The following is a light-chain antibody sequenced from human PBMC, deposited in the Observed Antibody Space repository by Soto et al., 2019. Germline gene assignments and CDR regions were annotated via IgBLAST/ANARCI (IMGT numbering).Light chain of an antibody. CDR3: EQYGNSEFGRYT. Sequence: EIVLTQSPGTLSLSPGERATLSCRASQSVSSSYLAWYQQKPGQAPRLLIDVPTSRATGIPDRFSGSRSGTDFTLTISRLEPEDFAVYYCEQYGNSEFGRYTFGHGTKLEIK. V-gene: IGKV3-20*01. CDR2: VPT. J-gene: IGKJ2*01. CDR1: QSVSSSY.